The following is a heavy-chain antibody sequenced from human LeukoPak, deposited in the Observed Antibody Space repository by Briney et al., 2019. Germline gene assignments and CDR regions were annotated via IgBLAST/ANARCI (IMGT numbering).Heavy chain of an antibody. V-gene: IGHV3-23*01. D-gene: IGHD6-19*01. Sequence: GGFLRLSCAASGFTFSSYAMSWVRQAPGKGLEWVSAISGSGGSTYYADSVKGRFTISRDNSKNTLYLQMNSLRAEDTAVYYCAKVPISGGWYRPEYWFDPWGQGTLVTVSS. CDR1: GFTFSSYA. CDR3: AKVPISGGWYRPEYWFDP. CDR2: ISGSGGST. J-gene: IGHJ5*02.